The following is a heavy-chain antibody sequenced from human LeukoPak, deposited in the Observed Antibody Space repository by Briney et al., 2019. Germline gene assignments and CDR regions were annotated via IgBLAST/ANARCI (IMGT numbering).Heavy chain of an antibody. CDR3: ATVHHCSGGSCYWGYFQH. Sequence: SVKLSCKGSGGTCTRYARSWVRQGPGQRLERVGGIIPIFGAANYAQKIQGRVTITADKSTPTAYMELSTLRSEDTAVYYCATVHHCSGGSCYWGYFQHWGQGTLVPVSS. J-gene: IGHJ1*01. V-gene: IGHV1-69*06. CDR1: GGTCTRYA. CDR2: IIPIFGAA. D-gene: IGHD2-15*01.